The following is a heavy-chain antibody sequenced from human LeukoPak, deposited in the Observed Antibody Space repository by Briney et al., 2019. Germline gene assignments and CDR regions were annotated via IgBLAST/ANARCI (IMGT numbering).Heavy chain of an antibody. D-gene: IGHD3-10*01. CDR1: AFTFSSYR. Sequence: QSGVTLRFSCAASAFTFSSYRMSWVRQAPGQGLVWVANIKQDGSEKYYVDSVKGRFTISRDNVKDSLYMQMNSLRAEDMAVYYCARHYYASGSYYKLGFHYWGQGTLVTVSS. CDR2: IKQDGSEK. V-gene: IGHV3-7*01. J-gene: IGHJ4*02. CDR3: ARHYYASGSYYKLGFHY.